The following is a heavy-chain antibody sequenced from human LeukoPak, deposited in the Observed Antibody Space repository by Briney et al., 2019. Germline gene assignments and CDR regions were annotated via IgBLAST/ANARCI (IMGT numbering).Heavy chain of an antibody. CDR1: GGSIISNSYY. Sequence: SETLSLTCTVSGGSIISNSYYWGWIRQPPGKGLEWIGSIYYTGSTYYNPSLKSQVSISIDTSKNQFSLKLTSVTAADTAVYYCARQTGSGLFILPGGQGTLVTVSS. J-gene: IGHJ4*02. CDR3: ARQTGSGLFILP. D-gene: IGHD3/OR15-3a*01. V-gene: IGHV4-39*01. CDR2: IYYTGST.